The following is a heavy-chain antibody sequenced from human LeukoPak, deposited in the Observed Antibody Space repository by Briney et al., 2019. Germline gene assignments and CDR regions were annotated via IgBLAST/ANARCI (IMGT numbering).Heavy chain of an antibody. V-gene: IGHV1-18*01. J-gene: IGHJ6*03. D-gene: IGHD2-2*02. CDR1: GYTFTSYG. Sequence: ASVKVSCKASGYTFTSYGISWVRQAPGQGLEWMGWSSAYNGNTNYAQKLQGRVTMTTDTSTSTAYMELRSLRSDDTAVYYCARGLTVVVPAAIPVEYYYYMDVWGKGTTVTVSS. CDR2: SSAYNGNT. CDR3: ARGLTVVVPAAIPVEYYYYMDV.